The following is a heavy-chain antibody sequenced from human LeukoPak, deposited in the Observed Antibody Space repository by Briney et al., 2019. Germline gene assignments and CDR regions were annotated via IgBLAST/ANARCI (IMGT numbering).Heavy chain of an antibody. CDR3: AKDLSWLGLGY. V-gene: IGHV3-53*01. Sequence: GGSLRLSCTVSGFTVSSNSMSWVRQAPGKGLEWVSFIYSGTIHYSDSVKGRFTISRDNSKNTVYLQMNSLRADDTAVYYCAKDLSWLGLGYWGQGTLVTVSS. CDR2: IYSGTI. J-gene: IGHJ4*02. CDR1: GFTVSSNS. D-gene: IGHD6-19*01.